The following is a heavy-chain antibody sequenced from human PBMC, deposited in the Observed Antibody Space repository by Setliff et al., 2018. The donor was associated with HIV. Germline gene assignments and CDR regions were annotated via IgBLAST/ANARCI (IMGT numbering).Heavy chain of an antibody. V-gene: IGHV3-66*02. Sequence: PGGSLRLSCVASGFTVSSSYMAWVRQAPGQGLEWVSTIYSDGSTYHRDSVKGRFTLSRDNSKNTVYIQVGSLRPDDTAMYYCARSRPYNSALDYWGQGTLVTVSA. CDR1: GFTVSSSY. D-gene: IGHD6-25*01. CDR2: IYSDGST. CDR3: ARSRPYNSALDY. J-gene: IGHJ4*02.